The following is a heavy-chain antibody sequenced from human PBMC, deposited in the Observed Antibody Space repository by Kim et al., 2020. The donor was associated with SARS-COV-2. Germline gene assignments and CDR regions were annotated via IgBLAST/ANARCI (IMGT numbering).Heavy chain of an antibody. J-gene: IGHJ6*02. CDR1: GFTFITYA. CDR3: ARDLRRVRIYPPNYGLDV. Sequence: GGSLRLSCAASGFTFITYAMHWVRQAPGKGLEWVAVIWYDGSNKYYADSVRGRFSISRDNSNNTLYLQMNSLRDEDTAVYFCARDLRRVRIYPPNYGLDVWGQGTTVTVSS. D-gene: IGHD3-10*01. V-gene: IGHV3-33*01. CDR2: IWYDGSNK.